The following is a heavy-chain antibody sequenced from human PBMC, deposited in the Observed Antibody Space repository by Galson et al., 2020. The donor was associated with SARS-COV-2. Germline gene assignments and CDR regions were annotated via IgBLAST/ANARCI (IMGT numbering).Heavy chain of an antibody. Sequence: GESLKISCKASGYTFTSYGISWVRQAPGQGLEWMGWNSAYNGNTNYAQKLQGRVTMTTDTSTSTAYMELRSLRSDDTAVYYCARGCDDYGDYVQSCLFDYGGQGTLVTVSS. V-gene: IGHV1-18*01. CDR3: ARGCDDYGDYVQSCLFDY. CDR2: NSAYNGNT. J-gene: IGHJ4*02. CDR1: GYTFTSYG. D-gene: IGHD4-17*01.